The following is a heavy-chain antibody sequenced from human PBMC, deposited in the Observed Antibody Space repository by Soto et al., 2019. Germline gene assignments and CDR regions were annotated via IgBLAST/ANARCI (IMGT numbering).Heavy chain of an antibody. CDR1: GFSLSTGGVG. V-gene: IGHV2-5*02. J-gene: IGHJ4*02. D-gene: IGHD3-9*01. Sequence: ESGPTVVNPTQTLTLTCTFSGFSLSTGGVGVGWIRQPPGKALEWLALIYWDDDKRYSPSLTSRLTITKDTSKTQVVLTMTNMDPVDTATYYCAHGVTGILTGSFDYWGQGTLVTVSS. CDR2: IYWDDDK. CDR3: AHGVTGILTGSFDY.